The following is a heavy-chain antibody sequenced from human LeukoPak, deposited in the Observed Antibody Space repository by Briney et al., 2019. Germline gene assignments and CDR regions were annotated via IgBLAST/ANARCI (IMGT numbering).Heavy chain of an antibody. CDR3: ASSIAVAFNWFDP. Sequence: SGGSLRLSCAASGFTFSSYSMNWVRKAPGKGLEWVSSISSSSSYIYYADSVKGRFTISRDNAKNSLYLQMNGLRAEDTAVYYCASSIAVAFNWFDPWGQGTLVTVSS. CDR1: GFTFSSYS. CDR2: ISSSSSYI. D-gene: IGHD6-19*01. V-gene: IGHV3-21*01. J-gene: IGHJ5*02.